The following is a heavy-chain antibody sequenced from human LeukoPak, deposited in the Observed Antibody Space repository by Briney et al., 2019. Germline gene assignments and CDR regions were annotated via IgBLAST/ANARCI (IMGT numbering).Heavy chain of an antibody. V-gene: IGHV3-7*03. CDR2: IKQDGSEK. CDR1: GFTLSTYW. D-gene: IGHD3-3*01. CDR3: ARGVPYDSWSGPHYSDY. Sequence: PGGSLRLSCVASGFTLSTYWMSWVRQAPGKGLEWVASIKQDGSEKYYVDSVKGRFTISRDSAKNSLYLQMNSLRAEDTAVYYCARGVPYDSWSGPHYSDYWGQETLVTVSS. J-gene: IGHJ4*02.